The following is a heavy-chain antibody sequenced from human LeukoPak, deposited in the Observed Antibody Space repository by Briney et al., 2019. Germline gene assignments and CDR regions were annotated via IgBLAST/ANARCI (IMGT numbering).Heavy chain of an antibody. CDR3: ATVQDGWFDP. V-gene: IGHV1-69-2*01. J-gene: IGHJ5*02. Sequence: ASVKVSCKVSGYTFTDYYMHWVQQAPGKGLEWMGLVDPEDGETIYAKKFQGRVTITADTSTDTAYMELSSLRSEDTAVYYCATVQDGWFDPWGQGTLVTVSS. CDR1: GYTFTDYY. CDR2: VDPEDGET.